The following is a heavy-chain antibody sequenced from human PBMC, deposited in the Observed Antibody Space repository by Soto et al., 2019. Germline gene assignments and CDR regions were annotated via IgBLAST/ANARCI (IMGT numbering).Heavy chain of an antibody. J-gene: IGHJ6*02. V-gene: IGHV1-69*12. CDR3: AHMSVSSGWYMVDYYYGMDV. CDR1: GGTFSSYA. D-gene: IGHD6-19*01. Sequence: QVQLVQSGAEVKKPGSSVKVSCKASGGTFSSYAISWVRQAPGQGLEWMGGIIPIFGTANYAQKFQGRVTITADESXXTXYXXLSSLRSEDTAVYYCAHMSVSSGWYMVDYYYGMDVWGQGTTVTVSS. CDR2: IIPIFGTA.